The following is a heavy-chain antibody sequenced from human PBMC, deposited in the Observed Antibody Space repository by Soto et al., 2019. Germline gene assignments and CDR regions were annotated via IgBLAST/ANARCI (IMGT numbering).Heavy chain of an antibody. D-gene: IGHD6-6*01. Sequence: ASETRSLTCTVSGGSISRGGYYWRWIRQHPGKSQEWIGYIYYSGSTYYNTSLKNRITITVDTSKNQFSLKLSSVTAADTAVYYCARETVDPVSDLVTLYSSSSGYFDYWGQGTLVTVSS. CDR1: GGSISRGGYY. J-gene: IGHJ4*02. CDR2: IYYSGST. V-gene: IGHV4-31*03. CDR3: ARETVDPVSDLVTLYSSSSGYFDY.